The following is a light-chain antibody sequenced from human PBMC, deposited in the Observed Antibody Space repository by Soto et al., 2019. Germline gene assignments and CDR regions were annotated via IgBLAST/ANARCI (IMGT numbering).Light chain of an antibody. J-gene: IGLJ3*02. CDR3: QAYDYSLTAFV. CDR1: NSNLGAGYD. CDR2: GNR. V-gene: IGLV1-40*01. Sequence: QAVVTQPPSVSGAPGQRVTISCTGNNSNLGAGYDVHWYQQLPGAAPKLVIFGNRNRPSGVHERFSGSKSGTSASLAITGLQAEDEADYYCQAYDYSLTAFVFGGGTKVTVL.